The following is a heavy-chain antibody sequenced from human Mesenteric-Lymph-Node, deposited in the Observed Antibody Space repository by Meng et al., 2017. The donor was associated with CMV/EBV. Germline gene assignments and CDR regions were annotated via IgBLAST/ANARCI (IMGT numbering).Heavy chain of an antibody. V-gene: IGHV3-74*01. D-gene: IGHD2-15*01. Sequence: LSLTCAASGFTFSNYWMHWVRQAPGKGLVWVSYVNNDGSITSYADSVKGRFTISRDNAKNTLYLQMNSLRAEDTAVYYCARAGGGFDYWGQGTLVTVSS. CDR2: VNNDGSIT. CDR3: ARAGGGFDY. CDR1: GFTFSNYW. J-gene: IGHJ4*02.